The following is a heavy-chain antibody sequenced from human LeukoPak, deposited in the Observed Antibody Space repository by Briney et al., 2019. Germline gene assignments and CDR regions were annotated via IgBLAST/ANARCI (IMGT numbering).Heavy chain of an antibody. CDR3: ATIDYGDYVLSYASNFDY. J-gene: IGHJ4*02. CDR1: GFTFSSYA. CDR2: ISGSGGST. Sequence: GGSLRLSCAASGFTFSSYAMSWVRQAPGKGLEWVLAISGSGGSTYYADSVKGRFTISRDNSKNTLYLQMNSLRAEDTAVYYCATIDYGDYVLSYASNFDYWGQGTLVTVSS. D-gene: IGHD4-17*01. V-gene: IGHV3-23*01.